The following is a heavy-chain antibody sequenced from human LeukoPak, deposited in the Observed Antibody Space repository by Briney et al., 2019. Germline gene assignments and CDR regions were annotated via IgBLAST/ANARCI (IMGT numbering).Heavy chain of an antibody. V-gene: IGHV1-69*13. Sequence: GASVKVSCKASGGTFSSYAISWVRQAPGQGLEWMGGIIPIFGTANYAQKFQGRVTITADESTSTAYMELSSLRSEDTAVYYCARGIRSGWSISYYYYGMDVWGQGATVTVSS. J-gene: IGHJ6*02. CDR1: GGTFSSYA. CDR3: ARGIRSGWSISYYYYGMDV. CDR2: IIPIFGTA. D-gene: IGHD6-19*01.